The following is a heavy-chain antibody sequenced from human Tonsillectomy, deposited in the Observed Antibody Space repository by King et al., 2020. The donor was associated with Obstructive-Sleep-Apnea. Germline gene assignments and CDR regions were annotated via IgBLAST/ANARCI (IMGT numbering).Heavy chain of an antibody. J-gene: IGHJ4*02. Sequence: VQLVESGAEVKKPGASVKVSCKASGYTFSSAEIHWVRQAPGQGLEWMGWINPNSGNTAYVQKFQGRVTMTRNPSMNTAYMELSSLRSTDTAVYFCAGGSSRSFDIWGQGTLVTVSS. CDR1: GYTFSSAE. CDR2: INPNSGNT. D-gene: IGHD6-13*01. V-gene: IGHV1-8*01. CDR3: AGGSSRSFDI.